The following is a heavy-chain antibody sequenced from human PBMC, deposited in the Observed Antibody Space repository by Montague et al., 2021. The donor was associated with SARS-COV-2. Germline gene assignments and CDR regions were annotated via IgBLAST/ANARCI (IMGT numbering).Heavy chain of an antibody. D-gene: IGHD6-19*01. Sequence: CAISGDSVTMKRASCAYRRSSRPKCRHGLGTSYYSSKWNNDYAVSVKSRITINPDTSKNQFSLQLNSVTPEDTAVYYCARDVRGLRLVWNYYYYYMDVWGKGTTVTVSS. CDR3: ARDVRGLRLVWNYYYYYMDV. V-gene: IGHV6-1*01. CDR2: SYYSSKWNN. CDR1: GDSVTMKRAS. J-gene: IGHJ6*03.